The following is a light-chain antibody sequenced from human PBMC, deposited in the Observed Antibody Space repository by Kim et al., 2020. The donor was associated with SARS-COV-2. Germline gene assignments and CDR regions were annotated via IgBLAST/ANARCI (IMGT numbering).Light chain of an antibody. CDR2: AAS. CDR3: QQFRT. CDR1: QGLSSF. Sequence: SFRSASVGDRVTITCRASQGLSSFLAWYQQKPGKTPKLLIYAASTLQSGVPSRFSGTGSGTKFTLSISSLQPEDFATYYCQQFRTFGPGTKVDIK. V-gene: IGKV1-9*01. J-gene: IGKJ3*01.